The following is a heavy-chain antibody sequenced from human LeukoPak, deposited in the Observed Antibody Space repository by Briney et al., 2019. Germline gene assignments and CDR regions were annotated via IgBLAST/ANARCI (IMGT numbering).Heavy chain of an antibody. CDR2: IYSGGST. J-gene: IGHJ4*02. D-gene: IGHD1-1*01. Sequence: GGSLRLSCAASGFTVSSNYMSWVRQAPGKGLEWVSVIYSGGSTYYADSVKGRFTISRDNSKNTLYLQMNSLGAEDTAVYYCARDGDPDDPYYFDYWGQGTLVTVSS. V-gene: IGHV3-66*01. CDR1: GFTVSSNY. CDR3: ARDGDPDDPYYFDY.